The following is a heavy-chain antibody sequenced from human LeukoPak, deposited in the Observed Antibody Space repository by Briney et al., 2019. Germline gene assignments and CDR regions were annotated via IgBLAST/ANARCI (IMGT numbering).Heavy chain of an antibody. V-gene: IGHV3-23*01. Sequence: GGSLRLSCAASGFTLSKYAMNWVRQAPGKGLEWVSGISASGGSTHYADSVKGRFTISRDNSKNTLYLHMNNLRDDDTAVYYCAKDIWGGTAMVFDYWGQGTLVTVSS. CDR2: ISASGGST. D-gene: IGHD5-18*01. CDR3: AKDIWGGTAMVFDY. J-gene: IGHJ4*02. CDR1: GFTLSKYA.